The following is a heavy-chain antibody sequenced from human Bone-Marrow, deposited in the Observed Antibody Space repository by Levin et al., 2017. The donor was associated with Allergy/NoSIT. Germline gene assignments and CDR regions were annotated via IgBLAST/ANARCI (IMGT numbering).Heavy chain of an antibody. CDR3: ARDQGANAFEY. D-gene: IGHD2-8*01. CDR2: VYHSGST. J-gene: IGHJ4*02. V-gene: IGHV4-38-2*02. Sequence: ESLKISCAVSGYSISSGYYWGWIRQPPGKGLEWIGSVYHSGSTYYNPSLKSRVTISVDTSKNQFSLKLSSVTAADTAVYYCARDQGANAFEYWGQGTLVTASS. CDR1: GYSISSGYY.